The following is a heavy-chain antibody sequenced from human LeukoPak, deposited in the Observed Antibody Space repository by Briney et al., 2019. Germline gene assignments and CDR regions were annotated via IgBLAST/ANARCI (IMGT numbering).Heavy chain of an antibody. J-gene: IGHJ4*02. CDR1: GFTFSDYG. CDR2: ISYEGSYK. D-gene: IGHD6-6*01. V-gene: IGHV3-30*18. Sequence: GGSLRLSCAASGFTFSDYGMHWVGQAPGQGLEWVTFISYEGSYKYYGDSVKGRFTISRDSSKNTLYLQMNSLRPDDTAVYYCAKDVSSSIHYWGQGTLVTVPS. CDR3: AKDVSSSIHY.